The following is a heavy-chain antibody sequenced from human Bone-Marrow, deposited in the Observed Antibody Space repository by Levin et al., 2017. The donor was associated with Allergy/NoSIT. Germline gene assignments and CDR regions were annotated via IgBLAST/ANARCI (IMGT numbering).Heavy chain of an antibody. CDR3: SLQYFDY. J-gene: IGHJ4*02. CDR1: GFAFSDTW. CDR2: IKSTSDGGAT. V-gene: IGHV3-15*07. Sequence: SCAASGFAFSDTWMNWVRQAPGKGLEWVGRIKSTSDGGATDYAAPVKGRFTVSRDDSKNTIFLQMNSLRSEDTAVYYCSLQYFDYWGQGTLVTVSS.